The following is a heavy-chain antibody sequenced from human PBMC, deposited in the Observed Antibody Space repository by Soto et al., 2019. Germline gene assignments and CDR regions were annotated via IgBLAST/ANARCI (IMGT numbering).Heavy chain of an antibody. J-gene: IGHJ6*03. Sequence: EVQLVESGGGLVQPGGSLRLSCAASGFTFSSYWMHWVRQAPGKGLVWVSRINSDGSSTSYADSVKGRFTISRDNAKNTLYLQMNSLRAEDTAVYYCARGGGSSLLYYYMDVWGKGTTVTVSS. D-gene: IGHD6-13*01. CDR1: GFTFSSYW. CDR3: ARGGGSSLLYYYMDV. V-gene: IGHV3-74*01. CDR2: INSDGSST.